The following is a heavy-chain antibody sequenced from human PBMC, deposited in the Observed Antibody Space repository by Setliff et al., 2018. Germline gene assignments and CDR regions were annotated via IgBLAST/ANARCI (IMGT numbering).Heavy chain of an antibody. Sequence: SETLSLTCTVSGDSIRSYFWSWIRQPPGKGLEWIGYIQNGATTKYNPSLGSRISMSMDTSKNQVSLRLSSVTAADTAVYYCARARYCSGGRCYWTWLDSWAQGTLVTVSS. CDR2: IQNGATT. D-gene: IGHD2-15*01. CDR3: ARARYCSGGRCYWTWLDS. V-gene: IGHV4-59*01. J-gene: IGHJ5*01. CDR1: GDSIRSYF.